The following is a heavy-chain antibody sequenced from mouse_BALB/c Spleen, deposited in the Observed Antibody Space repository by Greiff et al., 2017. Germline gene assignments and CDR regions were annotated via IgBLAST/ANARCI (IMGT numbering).Heavy chain of an antibody. CDR3: ARQGDYYGSSLLYYFDY. Sequence: EVKLMESGGGLVKLGGSLKLSCAASGFTFSSYYMSWVRQTPEKRLELVAAINSNGGSTYYPDTVKGRFTISRDNAKNTLYLQMSSLKSEDTALYYCARQGDYYGSSLLYYFDYWGQGTTLTVSS. D-gene: IGHD1-1*01. CDR2: INSNGGST. CDR1: GFTFSSYY. J-gene: IGHJ2*01. V-gene: IGHV5-6-2*01.